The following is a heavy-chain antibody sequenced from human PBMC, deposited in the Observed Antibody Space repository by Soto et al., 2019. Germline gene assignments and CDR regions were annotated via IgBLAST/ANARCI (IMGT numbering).Heavy chain of an antibody. CDR3: SSQTYSYAWHH. Sequence: SXTLSLTCAVSSGTMSSNWWTWFRQPPGNGLEWIGEIYYSGSTNYNPSLKSRVTISIDNSKTQFYLDLSSVTAADTAVYYCSSQTYSYAWHHWGQGTQVTVSS. CDR1: SGTMSSNW. CDR2: IYYSGST. D-gene: IGHD5-18*01. V-gene: IGHV4-4*02. J-gene: IGHJ5*02.